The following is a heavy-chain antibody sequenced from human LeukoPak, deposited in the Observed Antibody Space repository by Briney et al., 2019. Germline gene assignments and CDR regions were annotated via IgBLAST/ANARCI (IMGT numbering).Heavy chain of an antibody. J-gene: IGHJ1*01. CDR2: IYHSGST. CDR3: AKEIYGDSTGGRFQH. CDR1: GGSISSSNW. V-gene: IGHV4-4*02. Sequence: SETLSLTCAVSGGSISSSNWWSWVRQPPGKGLEWIGEIYHSGSTNYNPSLKSRVTISVDKSKNQFSLKLSSVTAEDTAVYYCAKEIYGDSTGGRFQHWGQGTLVTVSS. D-gene: IGHD4-17*01.